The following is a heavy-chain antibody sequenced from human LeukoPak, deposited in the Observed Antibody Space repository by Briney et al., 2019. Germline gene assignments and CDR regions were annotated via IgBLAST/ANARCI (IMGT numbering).Heavy chain of an antibody. CDR2: ISSSSTYT. Sequence: AGGSLRPSCAASGFTFSTYTMNWVRQAPGKGLEWVSSISSSSTYTYYADSMKGRFTISRDNAKNSLYLQMNSLRAEDTAVYYCVTYSGPGAFDIWGQGTMVTVSS. V-gene: IGHV3-21*01. CDR1: GFTFSTYT. J-gene: IGHJ3*02. CDR3: VTYSGPGAFDI. D-gene: IGHD1-26*01.